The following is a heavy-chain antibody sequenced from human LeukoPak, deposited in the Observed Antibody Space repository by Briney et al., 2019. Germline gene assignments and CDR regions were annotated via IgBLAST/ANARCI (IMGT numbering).Heavy chain of an antibody. CDR1: GGSISSSNW. D-gene: IGHD6-13*01. J-gene: IGHJ4*02. Sequence: SGTLSLTCAVSGGSISSSNWWSWVRQPPGKGLEWIGEIYHSGSTNYNPSLKSRVTISVDKSKNQFSLKLSSVTAADTAVYYCARMIAAAGTYYTGFDYWGQGTLVTVSS. CDR2: IYHSGST. V-gene: IGHV4-4*02. CDR3: ARMIAAAGTYYTGFDY.